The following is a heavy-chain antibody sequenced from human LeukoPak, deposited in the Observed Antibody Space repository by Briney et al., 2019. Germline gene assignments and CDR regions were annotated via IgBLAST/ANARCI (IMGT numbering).Heavy chain of an antibody. CDR3: ARASLTVAYYYDSSGYYSDY. Sequence: SGGSLRLSCAASGFTFSSYSMNWVRQAPGKGLEWVSSISSSSSYIYYADSVKGRFTISRDNAKNSLYLQMNSLRAEDTAVYYRARASLTVAYYYDSSGYYSDYWGQGTLVTVSS. J-gene: IGHJ4*02. CDR2: ISSSSSYI. V-gene: IGHV3-21*01. D-gene: IGHD3-22*01. CDR1: GFTFSSYS.